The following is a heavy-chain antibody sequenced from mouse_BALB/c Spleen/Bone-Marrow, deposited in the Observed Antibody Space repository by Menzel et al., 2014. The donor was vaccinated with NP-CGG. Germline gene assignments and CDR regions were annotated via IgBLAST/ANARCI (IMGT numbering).Heavy chain of an antibody. J-gene: IGHJ2*01. CDR2: ISSGSSTI. V-gene: IGHV5-17*02. CDR3: ARSGSSSGYFDY. D-gene: IGHD1-1*01. CDR1: GFTFSSFG. Sequence: EVQLVESGGGLVQPGGSQKLSCAASGFTFSSFGMHWVRQAPEKGLEWVAYISSGSSTIYYADTVMGRFTISRDNPKNTLFLQMTSLRSEDTAMYYCARSGSSSGYFDYWGQGTTLTASS.